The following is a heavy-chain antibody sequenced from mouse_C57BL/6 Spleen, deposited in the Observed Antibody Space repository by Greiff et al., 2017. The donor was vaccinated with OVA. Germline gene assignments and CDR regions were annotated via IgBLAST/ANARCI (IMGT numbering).Heavy chain of an antibody. Sequence: VQLQQPGAELVRPGTSVKLSCKASGYTFTSYWMHWVKQRPGQGLEWIGVIDPSDSYTNYNQKFKGKATLTVDTSSSTAYMQLSSLTSEDSAVYYCARRGDSSGHGDYWGQGTTLTVSS. CDR3: ARRGDSSGHGDY. V-gene: IGHV1-59*01. D-gene: IGHD3-2*02. CDR2: IDPSDSYT. J-gene: IGHJ2*01. CDR1: GYTFTSYW.